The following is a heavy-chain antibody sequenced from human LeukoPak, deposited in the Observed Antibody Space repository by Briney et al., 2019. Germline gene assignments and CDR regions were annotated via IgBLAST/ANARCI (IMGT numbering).Heavy chain of an antibody. CDR3: ARATGTIGDFDY. Sequence: GGSLRLSCAASGFTFSSYSMNWVRQAPGKGLEWVSSISSSSSYICYADSVKGRFTISRDNAKNSLYLQMNSLRAEDTAVYYCARATGTIGDFDYWGQGTLVTVFS. V-gene: IGHV3-21*01. CDR2: ISSSSSYI. J-gene: IGHJ4*02. CDR1: GFTFSSYS. D-gene: IGHD1-7*01.